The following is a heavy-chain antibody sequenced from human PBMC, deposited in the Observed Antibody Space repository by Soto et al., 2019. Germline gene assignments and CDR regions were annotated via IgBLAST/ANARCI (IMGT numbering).Heavy chain of an antibody. Sequence: AGGSLRLSCAASGFSFSSYGMHWVRQAPGKGLEWVAVIWNDGSNKYYVDSVKGRFTISRDNSKNTLHLQMNSLRAEDTAVYYCARDGEDYVRGTYRFFDYWGQGTLVTVSS. CDR1: GFSFSSYG. J-gene: IGHJ4*02. CDR3: ARDGEDYVRGTYRFFDY. V-gene: IGHV3-33*01. CDR2: IWNDGSNK. D-gene: IGHD3-16*02.